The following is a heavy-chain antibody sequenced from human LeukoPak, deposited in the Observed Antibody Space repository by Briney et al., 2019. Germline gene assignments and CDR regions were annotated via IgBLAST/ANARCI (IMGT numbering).Heavy chain of an antibody. CDR2: INPSGGST. J-gene: IGHJ4*02. CDR3: ARDGVAGVYYFDY. V-gene: IGHV1-46*01. D-gene: IGHD6-19*01. CDR1: GYTFTKYY. Sequence: ASVKVSCTASGYTFTKYYIHWVRQAPGQGLEWMGIINPSGGSTTYAQKFQGRVTMTRDMSTSTVYMELSSLRSEDTAVYYCARDGVAGVYYFDYWGQGTLVTVSS.